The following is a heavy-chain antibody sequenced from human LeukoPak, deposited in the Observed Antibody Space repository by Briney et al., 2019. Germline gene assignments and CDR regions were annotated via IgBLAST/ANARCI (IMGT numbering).Heavy chain of an antibody. CDR1: GFTFSSYA. Sequence: SGGSLRLSCAASGFTFSSYAMSWVRQAPGQGLEWVSAISGSGGSTYYADSVKDRFTISRDNSKNTLYLQMNSLRAEDTAVYYCAKPLTMIVVGGDLDYWGQGTLVTVSS. J-gene: IGHJ4*02. CDR2: ISGSGGST. V-gene: IGHV3-23*01. CDR3: AKPLTMIVVGGDLDY. D-gene: IGHD3-22*01.